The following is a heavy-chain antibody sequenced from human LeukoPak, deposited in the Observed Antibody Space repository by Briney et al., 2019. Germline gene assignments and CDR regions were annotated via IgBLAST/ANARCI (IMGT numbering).Heavy chain of an antibody. J-gene: IGHJ4*02. CDR1: GYTFTTYY. Sequence: ASVKVSCKASGYTFTTYYMHWVRQAPGQGLEWMGIINPSAGSTSYAQKFQGRVTMTRDTSTSTVYMELSSLRSEDTAVYYCARDSSDWSFDYWGQGTLVTVSS. CDR2: INPSAGST. CDR3: ARDSSDWSFDY. V-gene: IGHV1-46*01. D-gene: IGHD6-19*01.